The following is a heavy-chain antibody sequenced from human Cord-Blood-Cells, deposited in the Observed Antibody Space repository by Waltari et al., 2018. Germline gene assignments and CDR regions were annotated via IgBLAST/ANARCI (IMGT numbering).Heavy chain of an antibody. CDR3: ARGFRWGNYYDSSGYSYGMDV. Sequence: QVQLQQWGAGLLKPSETLSLTCAVYGGSFSGYYWSWIRPPPRTGLEWIGEINHSGSTNYNPSLKSRVTISVDTSKNQFSLKLSSVTAADTAVYYCARGFRWGNYYDSSGYSYGMDVWGQGTTVTVSS. V-gene: IGHV4-34*01. D-gene: IGHD3-22*01. CDR2: INHSGST. J-gene: IGHJ6*02. CDR1: GGSFSGYY.